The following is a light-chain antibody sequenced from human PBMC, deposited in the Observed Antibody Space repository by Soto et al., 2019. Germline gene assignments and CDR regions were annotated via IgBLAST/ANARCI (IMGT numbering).Light chain of an antibody. V-gene: IGLV2-14*01. CDR1: SSDIGAYNY. CDR3: SSYTTSSTVV. J-gene: IGLJ2*01. CDR2: DVN. Sequence: QSALTQPASVSGSPGQSITISCTGTSSDIGAYNYVSWYLQYAGKAPKLMIYDVNNRPSGVSNRLSGSKSGNTASLTISGLQAEDEADYYCSSYTTSSTVVFGGGTKLTVL.